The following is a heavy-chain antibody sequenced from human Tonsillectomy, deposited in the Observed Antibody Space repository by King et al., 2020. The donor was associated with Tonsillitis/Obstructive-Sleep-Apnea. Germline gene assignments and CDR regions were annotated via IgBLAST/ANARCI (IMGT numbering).Heavy chain of an antibody. CDR2: IKQDGSEK. D-gene: IGHD2-2*01. CDR3: ARVVEYCSSTSCYFSFYYYYGMDV. V-gene: IGHV3-7*03. Sequence: VQLVESGGGLVQPGGSLRLSCAASGFTFSSYWMSWVRQAPGKGLEWVANIKQDGSEKYYVDSVKGRFTISRDNAKNSLYLQMNSLRAEDTAVYYCARVVEYCSSTSCYFSFYYYYGMDVWGQVTTVTVSS. CDR1: GFTFSSYW. J-gene: IGHJ6*02.